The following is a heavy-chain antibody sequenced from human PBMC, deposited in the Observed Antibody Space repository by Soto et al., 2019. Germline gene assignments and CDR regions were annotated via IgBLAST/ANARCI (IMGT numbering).Heavy chain of an antibody. CDR3: ANLDYGEPLAL. J-gene: IGHJ4*02. Sequence: GGSLRLSCAASGFTFSSYSMNWVRQAPGKGLEWISCITSSSDIVQYADSVKGRFTISRDNAKNTLYLQMNSLRAEDTAVYYCANLDYGEPLALWGQGTLVTVSS. CDR1: GFTFSSYS. D-gene: IGHD4-17*01. CDR2: ITSSSDIV. V-gene: IGHV3-48*01.